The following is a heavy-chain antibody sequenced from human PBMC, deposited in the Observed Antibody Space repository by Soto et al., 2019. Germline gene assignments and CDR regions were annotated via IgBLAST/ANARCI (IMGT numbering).Heavy chain of an antibody. CDR1: GFTFRNYG. Sequence: PGGSLRLSCAASGFTFRNYGMNWVRQAPGKGLEWVSYIGIGSSTKYYADYVKGRFTISRDNAKNSLCLQMNSQKDEDKAVYYVSRDQLYYNDISGRPLNAFDVWGQGTMVTVSS. V-gene: IGHV3-48*02. CDR2: IGIGSSTK. CDR3: SRDQLYYNDISGRPLNAFDV. D-gene: IGHD3-22*01. J-gene: IGHJ3*01.